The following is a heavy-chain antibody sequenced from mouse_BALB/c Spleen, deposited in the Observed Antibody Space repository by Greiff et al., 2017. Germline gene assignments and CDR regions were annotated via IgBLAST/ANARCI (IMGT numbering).Heavy chain of an antibody. CDR3: ARGQLGAMDY. J-gene: IGHJ4*01. CDR2: INPSTGYT. CDR1: GYTFTSYW. D-gene: IGHD3-1*01. V-gene: IGHV1-7*01. Sequence: VQLVESGAELAKPGASVKMSCKASGYTFTSYWMHWVKQRPGQGLEWIGYINPSTGYTEYNQKFKDKATLTADKSSSTAYMQLSSLTSEDSAVYYCARGQLGAMDYWGQGTSVTVSS.